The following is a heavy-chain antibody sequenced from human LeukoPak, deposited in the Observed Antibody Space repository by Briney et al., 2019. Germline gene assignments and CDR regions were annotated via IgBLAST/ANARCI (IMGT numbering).Heavy chain of an antibody. Sequence: SETLSLTCTVSGGSISSYYWSWIRQPPGKGLEWIGYIYTSGSTNYNPSLKSRVTMSVDTSKNQFSLKLSSVTAADTAVYYCARAVGGENWFDPWGQGTLVTVSS. D-gene: IGHD4-23*01. CDR1: GGSISSYY. CDR3: ARAVGGENWFDP. CDR2: IYTSGST. J-gene: IGHJ5*02. V-gene: IGHV4-4*08.